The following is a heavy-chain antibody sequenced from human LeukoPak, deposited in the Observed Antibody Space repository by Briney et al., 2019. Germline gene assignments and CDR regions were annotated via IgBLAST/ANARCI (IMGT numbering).Heavy chain of an antibody. D-gene: IGHD3-10*01. CDR1: GGTFSGYY. CDR3: ARDGTMVRGNSVEGAFDI. V-gene: IGHV4-34*01. J-gene: IGHJ3*02. Sequence: SETLSLTCAVYGGTFSGYYWSWIRQPPGKGLEWIGEINHSGSTNYNPSLKSRVTISVDTSKNQFSLRLSSVTAADTAVYYCARDGTMVRGNSVEGAFDIWGQGTMVTVSA. CDR2: INHSGST.